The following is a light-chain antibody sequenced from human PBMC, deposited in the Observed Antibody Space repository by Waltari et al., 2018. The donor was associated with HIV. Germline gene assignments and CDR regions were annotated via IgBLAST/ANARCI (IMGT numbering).Light chain of an antibody. CDR3: NSRDSSGHHLV. Sequence: SSELTQDPAVSVALGQTVRITCQGASLRSYYASWYQQKPGQAPLLVVYGDNKRPSGSPDRFSGSSSGNTASLTITGAQAEDEADYYCNSRDSSGHHLVFAAATTVTVL. CDR2: GDN. V-gene: IGLV3-19*01. CDR1: SLRSYY. J-gene: IGLJ1*01.